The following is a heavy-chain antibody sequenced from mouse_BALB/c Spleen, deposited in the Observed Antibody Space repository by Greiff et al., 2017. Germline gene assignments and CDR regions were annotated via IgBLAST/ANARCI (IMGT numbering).Heavy chain of an antibody. V-gene: IGHV2-5-1*01. CDR3: AKKGVTTAGAMDY. Sequence: QVQLQQSGPSLVQPSQSLSITCTVSGFSLTSYGVHWVRQSPGKGLEWLGVIWRGGSTDYNAAFMSRLSITKDNSKSQVFFKMNSLQADDTAIYYCAKKGVTTAGAMDYWGQGTSVTVSS. D-gene: IGHD1-2*01. CDR2: IWRGGST. J-gene: IGHJ4*01. CDR1: GFSLTSYG.